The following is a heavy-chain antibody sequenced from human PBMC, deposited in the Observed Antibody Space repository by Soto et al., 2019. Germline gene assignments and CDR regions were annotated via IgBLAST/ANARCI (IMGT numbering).Heavy chain of an antibody. V-gene: IGHV6-1*01. D-gene: IGHD2-2*01. J-gene: IGHJ6*02. Sequence: SQSLSLPCAISGDSVANNSAAWDCIKQYPSRGLEWLGRTYYRSKWYNDYAVSVKSRITINPDTSKNQFSLQLDSVTPEDTAVYYCARGHQFVVVPADKGYYYYGMDVWCQGITVTVS. CDR1: GDSVANNSAA. CDR2: TYYRSKWYN. CDR3: ARGHQFVVVPADKGYYYYGMDV.